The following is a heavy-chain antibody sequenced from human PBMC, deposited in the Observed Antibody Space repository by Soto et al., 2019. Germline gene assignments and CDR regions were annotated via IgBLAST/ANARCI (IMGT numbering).Heavy chain of an antibody. CDR2: IYPGDSDS. J-gene: IGHJ6*02. V-gene: IGHV5-51*01. D-gene: IGHD6-6*01. CDR3: TRHGGLYNSSTPDYYSGIDV. Sequence: PGESLKISCKGSGSSFTSYWIGWVRQSTGKGLEWMGIIYPGDSDSRYSPSFQGQVTISADESISTAYLQWRCMNASDTAMYYLTRHGGLYNSSTPDYYSGIDVWGQGTTVTVSS. CDR1: GSSFTSYW.